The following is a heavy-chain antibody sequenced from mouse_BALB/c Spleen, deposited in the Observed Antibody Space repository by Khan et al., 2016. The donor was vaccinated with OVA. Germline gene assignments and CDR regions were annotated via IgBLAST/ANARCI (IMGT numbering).Heavy chain of an antibody. Sequence: EVQLQESGPDLVKPGASVKISCKASGYSFTLYYMSWVKQSHGKSLEWIGRVNPNTDNINYNQEFKGKAILTVDKSSNTAYMELRSLTSEDSAVYFGARGYEFCAARGQGILVTVSA. D-gene: IGHD2-14*01. CDR2: VNPNTDNI. V-gene: IGHV1-26*01. J-gene: IGHJ3*01. CDR3: ARGYEFCAA. CDR1: GYSFTLYY.